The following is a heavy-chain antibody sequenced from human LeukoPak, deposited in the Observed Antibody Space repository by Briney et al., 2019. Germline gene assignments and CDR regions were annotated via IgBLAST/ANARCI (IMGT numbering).Heavy chain of an antibody. J-gene: IGHJ4*02. CDR1: GYTFTSYG. Sequence: ASVKVSCKASGYTFTSYGISWVRQAPGQGLEWMGWISAYNGNTNYAQKLQGRVTMTTDTSTSTAYMELRSLRSGDTAVYYCARDSIAARLEPGSNDYWGQGTLVTVSS. D-gene: IGHD6-6*01. CDR2: ISAYNGNT. CDR3: ARDSIAARLEPGSNDY. V-gene: IGHV1-18*01.